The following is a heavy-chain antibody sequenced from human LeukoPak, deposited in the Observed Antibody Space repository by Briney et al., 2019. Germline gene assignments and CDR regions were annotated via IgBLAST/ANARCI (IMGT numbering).Heavy chain of an antibody. CDR1: GFTFSSYA. D-gene: IGHD2-2*01. CDR3: AKALRNCSSTSCQEPYCAFDN. V-gene: IGHV3-23*01. Sequence: PGGSLRLSCAACGFTFSSYAMSWVRQAPGKGLEWVSAISGSGGSTYYADSVKGRFTISRDNSKNTLYLQMNSLRAEDTAVYYCAKALRNCSSTSCQEPYCAFDNWGQGTMATVSS. J-gene: IGHJ3*02. CDR2: ISGSGGST.